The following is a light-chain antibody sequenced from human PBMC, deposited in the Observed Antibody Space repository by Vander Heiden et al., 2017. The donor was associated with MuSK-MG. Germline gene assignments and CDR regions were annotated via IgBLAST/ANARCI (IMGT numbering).Light chain of an antibody. V-gene: IGKV1-33*01. Sequence: DIQVPHSPTSLSASVGDRVTVTSQASQDINKYLNWYQQKPGKAPKLLIYDASNLETGVPSRFSGSGSGTDFTFTISSLQPEDIAIYYCQRYDDLPWTFGQGTKVEIK. CDR3: QRYDDLPWT. CDR2: DAS. J-gene: IGKJ1*01. CDR1: QDINKY.